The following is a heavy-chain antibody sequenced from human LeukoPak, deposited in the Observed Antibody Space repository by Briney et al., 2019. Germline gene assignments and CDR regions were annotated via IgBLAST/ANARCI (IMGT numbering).Heavy chain of an antibody. CDR2: ILTNGNT. CDR3: ARSARVEPGTGYYFDS. V-gene: IGHV4-4*07. J-gene: IGHJ4*02. CDR1: GGSINGYF. D-gene: IGHD2-15*01. Sequence: SETLSLTCTVSGGSINGYFWSCMRQPAGKGLEWIGRILTNGNTDYNPSLNSRVTMSMDTSRNQFSLKLRSVSAADTAVYYCARSARVEPGTGYYFDSWGRGTLVTVSS.